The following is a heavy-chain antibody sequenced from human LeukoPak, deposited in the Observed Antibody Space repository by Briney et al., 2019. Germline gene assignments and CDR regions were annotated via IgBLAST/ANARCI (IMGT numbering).Heavy chain of an antibody. CDR2: ISSSSSTI. J-gene: IGHJ6*02. CDR3: AREEEYRLLFEHRPPYGMDV. Sequence: PGGSLRLSCAASGFTFSSYSMNWVRQAPGKGLEWVSYISSSSSTIYYADSVKGRFTISRDNAKNSLYLQMNSLRDEDTAVYYCAREEEYRLLFEHRPPYGMDVRGQGTTVTVSS. D-gene: IGHD2-2*01. CDR1: GFTFSSYS. V-gene: IGHV3-48*02.